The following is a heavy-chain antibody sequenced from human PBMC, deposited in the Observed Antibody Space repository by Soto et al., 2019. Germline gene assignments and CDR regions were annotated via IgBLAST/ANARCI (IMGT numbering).Heavy chain of an antibody. CDR2: IYYSGST. Sequence: SETLSLTCTVAGGSISSSSYYWGWIRQPPGKGLEWIGSIYYSGSTYYNPSLKSRVTISVDTSKNQFSLKLSSVTAADTAAYYCARQARSGIAAAGTAEDPFDYWGQGTLVTVSS. CDR3: ARQARSGIAAAGTAEDPFDY. D-gene: IGHD6-13*01. J-gene: IGHJ4*02. CDR1: GGSISSSSYY. V-gene: IGHV4-39*01.